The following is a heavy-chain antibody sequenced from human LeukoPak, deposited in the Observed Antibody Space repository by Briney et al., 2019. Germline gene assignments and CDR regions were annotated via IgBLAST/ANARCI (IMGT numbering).Heavy chain of an antibody. V-gene: IGHV4-4*02. CDR2: IYHSGST. D-gene: IGHD3-22*01. CDR1: GGSISSSNW. CDR3: ARVYYYDSSGYFDY. J-gene: IGHJ4*02. Sequence: SETLSLTCAVSGGSISSSNWWGWVRQPPGKGLEWIGEIYHSGSTNYNPSLKSRVTISVDKSKNQFSLKLSSVTAADTAVYYCARVYYYDSSGYFDYWGQRTLVTVST.